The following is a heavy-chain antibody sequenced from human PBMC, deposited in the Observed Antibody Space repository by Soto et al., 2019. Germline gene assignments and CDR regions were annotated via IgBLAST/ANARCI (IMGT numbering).Heavy chain of an antibody. Sequence: QVQLVQSGAEVKKPGSSVKLSCKASGGTFSSYAISWVRQAPGQGLEWMGGIIPIFGTANYAQKFQGRVTITADESTSTAYMELSSLRSEDTAVYYCARVEYSSSGYYYYGMDVWGQGTTVTVSS. CDR3: ARVEYSSSGYYYYGMDV. J-gene: IGHJ6*02. CDR2: IIPIFGTA. CDR1: GGTFSSYA. D-gene: IGHD6-6*01. V-gene: IGHV1-69*01.